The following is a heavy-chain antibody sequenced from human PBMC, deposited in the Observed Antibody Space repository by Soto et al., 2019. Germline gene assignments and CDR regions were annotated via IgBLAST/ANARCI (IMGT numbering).Heavy chain of an antibody. CDR1: GFTFSSYG. Sequence: QVQLVESGGGVVQPGSSLRLSCAASGFTFSSYGMHWVRQAPSKGLEWVAVIWYDGSNKYYADSVKGRFTISIDNSKNSLYLQMNSLRAEYPAVYYWSREVRVGFYYWGQGTLVTGSS. CDR3: SREVRVGFYY. D-gene: IGHD2-15*01. V-gene: IGHV3-33*01. J-gene: IGHJ4*02. CDR2: IWYDGSNK.